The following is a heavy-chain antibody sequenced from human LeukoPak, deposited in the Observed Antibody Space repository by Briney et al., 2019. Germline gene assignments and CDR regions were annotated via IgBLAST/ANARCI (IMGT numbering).Heavy chain of an antibody. CDR2: IYPGDSDT. V-gene: IGHV5-51*01. Sequence: GASLKISCNGSGYGFTSYWIGWVRQMPGKGLEWMGIIYPGDSDTRYSPYFQGQVTISADKSISTAYLQWSSLKASDTAMYYCARPRRSFGVVISHWGQGTLVTVSS. CDR3: ARPRRSFGVVISH. J-gene: IGHJ4*02. D-gene: IGHD3-3*01. CDR1: GYGFTSYW.